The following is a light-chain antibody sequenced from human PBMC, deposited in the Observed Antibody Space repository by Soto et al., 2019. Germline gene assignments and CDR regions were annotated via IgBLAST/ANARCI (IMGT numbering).Light chain of an antibody. V-gene: IGKV3-15*01. J-gene: IGKJ1*01. Sequence: EIVMTQSPVTLSVSPGERVTLSCRASQSISSNLAWYQQKPGQAPRLLIYGASTRATGIPARFSGSRSGTESTLTISSLQSQDFAVYYCQHYNNWPPLTFGQGTKVEIK. CDR1: QSISSN. CDR3: QHYNNWPPLT. CDR2: GAS.